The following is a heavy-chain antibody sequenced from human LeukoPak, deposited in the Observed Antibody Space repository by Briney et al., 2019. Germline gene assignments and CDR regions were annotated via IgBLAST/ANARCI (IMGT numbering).Heavy chain of an antibody. CDR2: ISSSSSYI. J-gene: IGHJ4*02. Sequence: GGSLRLSCAASGFTFSSYSMNWVRQAPGKGLEWVSSISSSSSYIYYADSVKGRFTISRDNAKNSLYLQMNSLRAEDTAVYYCAREGGYSGYGSHYWGQGTLVTVSS. V-gene: IGHV3-21*01. CDR1: GFTFSSYS. D-gene: IGHD5-12*01. CDR3: AREGGYSGYGSHY.